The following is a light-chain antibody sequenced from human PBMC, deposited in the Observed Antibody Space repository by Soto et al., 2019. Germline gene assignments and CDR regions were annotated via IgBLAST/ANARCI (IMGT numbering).Light chain of an antibody. J-gene: IGKJ2*01. CDR2: AAS. Sequence: DIQMTQSPSSLSTSVGDRVTITCRASQAISNYLAWYQRKPGNVPKLLIYAASTLQSGVPSRFSGSGSGTDFTLTISNLQPEDVASYYCQRYDSAPYTFGQGTMLEIK. V-gene: IGKV1-27*01. CDR1: QAISNY. CDR3: QRYDSAPYT.